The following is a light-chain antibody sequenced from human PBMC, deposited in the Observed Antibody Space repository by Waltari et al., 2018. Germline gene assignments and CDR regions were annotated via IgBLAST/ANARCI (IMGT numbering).Light chain of an antibody. CDR1: QSVSTW. Sequence: DIQMTQSPSTLSASVGDSVTITCRASQSVSTWLAWYQQKPGKAPKLLIFKTSNLESGVPSRFRGSGSGTEFTLTISSLQPDDSASYYCLQYDTYSTWTFGQGP. CDR2: KTS. CDR3: LQYDTYSTWT. V-gene: IGKV1-5*03. J-gene: IGKJ1*01.